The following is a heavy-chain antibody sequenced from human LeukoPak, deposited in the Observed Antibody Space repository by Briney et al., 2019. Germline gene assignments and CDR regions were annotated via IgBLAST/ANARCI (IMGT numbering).Heavy chain of an antibody. J-gene: IGHJ6*03. CDR2: FDPEDGKT. CDR1: GYTLTELS. CDR3: ARSLFRFLEWSYRSYYYYYMDV. V-gene: IGHV1-24*01. D-gene: IGHD3-3*01. Sequence: ASVKVSCKVSGYTLTELSMHWVRQTPGKGLEWMGGFDPEDGKTIYAQKFQGRVTITADKSTSTAYMELSSLRSEDTAVYYCARSLFRFLEWSYRSYYYYYMDVWGKGTTVTVSS.